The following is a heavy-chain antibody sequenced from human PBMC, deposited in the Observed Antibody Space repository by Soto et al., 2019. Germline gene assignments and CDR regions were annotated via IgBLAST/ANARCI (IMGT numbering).Heavy chain of an antibody. CDR1: GGTFSSYA. Sequence: QVQLVQSGAEVKKPGSSVKVSCKASGGTFSSYAISWVRQAPGQGLEWMGGIIPIFGTANYAQKFQGRATITADESTSTAYMELSSLRSEDTAVYYCARGYCSSTSCYTTLYYYYGMDVWGQGTTVTVSS. CDR2: IIPIFGTA. CDR3: ARGYCSSTSCYTTLYYYYGMDV. D-gene: IGHD2-2*02. V-gene: IGHV1-69*01. J-gene: IGHJ6*02.